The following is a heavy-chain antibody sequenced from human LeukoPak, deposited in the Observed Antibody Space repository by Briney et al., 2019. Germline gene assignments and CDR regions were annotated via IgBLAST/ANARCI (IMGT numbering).Heavy chain of an antibody. CDR1: GGSISIGSYY. CDR3: AREPASYDFWSGYPN. Sequence: PSETLSLTCTVSGGSISIGSYYWSWIRQPAGEGLEWIGRIYTSGSTNYNPSLKSRVTISVDTSKNQFSLKLSSVTAADTAVYYCAREPASYDFWSGYPNWGQGTLVTVSS. CDR2: IYTSGST. J-gene: IGHJ4*02. V-gene: IGHV4-61*02. D-gene: IGHD3-3*01.